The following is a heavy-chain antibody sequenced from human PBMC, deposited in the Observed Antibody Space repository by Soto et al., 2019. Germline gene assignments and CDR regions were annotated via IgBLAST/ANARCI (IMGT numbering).Heavy chain of an antibody. CDR2: IGESGTPT. D-gene: IGHD2-2*01. J-gene: IGHJ6*02. CDR1: GFTFSSYA. V-gene: IGHV3-23*01. Sequence: PGGSLRLSCAASGFTFSSYAMKLVRQAPGKGLEWVSLIGESGTPTNYADSVKGRFTISRDNSGNTLFLEMYSLRAEDTAVYYCARYIPGVRYYGMDVWGQGTTVTVS. CDR3: ARYIPGVRYYGMDV.